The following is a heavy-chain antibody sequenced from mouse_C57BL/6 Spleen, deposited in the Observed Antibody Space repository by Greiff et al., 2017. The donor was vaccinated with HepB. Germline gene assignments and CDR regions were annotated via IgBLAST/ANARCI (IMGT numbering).Heavy chain of an antibody. CDR3: TTGGLLRAMDY. CDR2: IDPENGDT. CDR1: GFNIKDDY. Sequence: VQLKQSGAELVRPGASVKLSCTASGFNIKDDYMHWVKQRPEQGLEWIGWIDPENGDTEYASKFQGKATITADTSSNTAYLQLSSLTSEDTAVYYCTTGGLLRAMDYWGQGTSVTVSS. V-gene: IGHV14-4*01. D-gene: IGHD1-1*01. J-gene: IGHJ4*01.